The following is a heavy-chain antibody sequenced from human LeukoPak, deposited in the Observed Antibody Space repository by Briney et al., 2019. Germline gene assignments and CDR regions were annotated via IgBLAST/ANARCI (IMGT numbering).Heavy chain of an antibody. D-gene: IGHD6-13*01. Sequence: SETLSLTCTVSGGSISSSSYYWGWIRQPPGKGLEWIGSIYYSGGTYYYPSLKSRVTISVDTSKNQFSLKLSSVTAADTAVYYCARQAIGIAAAGTGYMDVWGKGTTVTVSS. CDR3: ARQAIGIAAAGTGYMDV. V-gene: IGHV4-39*01. J-gene: IGHJ6*03. CDR2: IYYSGGT. CDR1: GGSISSSSYY.